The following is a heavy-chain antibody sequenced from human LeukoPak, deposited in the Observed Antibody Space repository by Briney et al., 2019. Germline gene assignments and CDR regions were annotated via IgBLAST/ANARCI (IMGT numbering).Heavy chain of an antibody. CDR3: ARRSGVLDSRDSRYHFDH. D-gene: IGHD3-22*01. CDR2: IYYSGST. CDR1: GGSISSHY. J-gene: IGHJ4*02. Sequence: TSSETLSLTCIVSGGSISSHYWSWIRQPPGKGLEYIGYIYYSGSTDYNTSLKSRVTISLDTSKNQFSLNLSSVTAADTAVYYCARRSGVLDSRDSRYHFDHWGQGTLVTVSS. V-gene: IGHV4-59*11.